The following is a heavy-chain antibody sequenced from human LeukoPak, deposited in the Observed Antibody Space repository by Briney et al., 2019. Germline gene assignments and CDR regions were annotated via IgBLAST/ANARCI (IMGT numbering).Heavy chain of an antibody. J-gene: IGHJ4*02. CDR1: GFTFSTYA. CDR2: ISGSGGST. CDR3: ARRSGGYSYGLGFDY. V-gene: IGHV3-23*01. D-gene: IGHD5-18*01. Sequence: PGGSLRLSCAASGFTFSTYAMTWVRQAQGKGLKWVSPISGSGGSTYYADSVKGRSTTSRDNSKNTLYLQMNSLRAEDTAVYYCARRSGGYSYGLGFDYWGQGTLVTVSS.